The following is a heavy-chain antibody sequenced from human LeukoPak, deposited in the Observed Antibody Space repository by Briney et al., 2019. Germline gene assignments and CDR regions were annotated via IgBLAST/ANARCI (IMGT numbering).Heavy chain of an antibody. CDR2: IVVGSGNT. CDR1: GFTFTSSA. V-gene: IGHV1-58*02. CDR3: AASMVPYSSSWYGLDAFDI. J-gene: IGHJ3*02. D-gene: IGHD6-13*01. Sequence: ASVKVSCKASGFTFTSSAMQWVRQARGHRLEWIGWIVVGSGNTNYAQKFQERVTITRDMSTSTAYMELSSLRSEDTAVYYCAASMVPYSSSWYGLDAFDIWGQGTMVTVSS.